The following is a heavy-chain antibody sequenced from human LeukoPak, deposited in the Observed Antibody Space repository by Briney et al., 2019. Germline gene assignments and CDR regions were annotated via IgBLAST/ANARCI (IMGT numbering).Heavy chain of an antibody. CDR3: ARAEVSRYYFGMDV. CDR1: GYTFTNYA. D-gene: IGHD3-3*02. CDR2: INAVNGDT. Sequence: GASVKVSCKASGYTFTNYAMHWVRQAPGQRLEWMGSINAVNGDTKYSQKLQGRVTIARDTSASTVHMELSSLRSEDTAVFYCARAEVSRYYFGMDVWGQGTTVTVSS. V-gene: IGHV1-3*01. J-gene: IGHJ6*02.